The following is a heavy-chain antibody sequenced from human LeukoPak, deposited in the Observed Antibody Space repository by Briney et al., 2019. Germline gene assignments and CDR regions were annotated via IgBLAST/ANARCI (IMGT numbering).Heavy chain of an antibody. D-gene: IGHD6-13*01. J-gene: IGHJ6*02. CDR2: VSGGVGAT. V-gene: IGHV3-23*01. CDR1: GLTFDMYA. CDR3: TKGGDFTNSWYYYGMDV. Sequence: GGSLRLSCAASGLTFDMYAISWGRQAPGKGLEWVASVSGGVGATYYSDSVRGRFTISRDNSKKTVSLQLNSLRAEDTAVYYCTKGGDFTNSWYYYGMDVWGQGTTVIVSS.